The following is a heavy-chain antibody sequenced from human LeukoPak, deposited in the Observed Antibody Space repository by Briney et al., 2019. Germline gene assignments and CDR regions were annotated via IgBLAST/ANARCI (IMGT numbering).Heavy chain of an antibody. CDR3: ARGTLGQHWNAFDI. CDR1: GFTVSSNY. Sequence: GGSQRLSCAASGFTVSSNYMSWVRQAPGKGLEWVSVIYSGGNTYYADSVKGRFTISRDNSKNTRYLQMNSLRAEDTAVYYCARGTLGQHWNAFDIWGQGTMVTVSS. CDR2: IYSGGNT. V-gene: IGHV3-53*01. D-gene: IGHD3-3*02. J-gene: IGHJ3*02.